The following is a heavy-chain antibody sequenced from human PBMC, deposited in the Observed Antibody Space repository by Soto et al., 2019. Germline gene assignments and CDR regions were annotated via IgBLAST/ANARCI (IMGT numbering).Heavy chain of an antibody. J-gene: IGHJ5*02. CDR3: ARSSGSAYWCGP. Sequence: QVQLVQSGAEVKKPGASVKVSCKASGYTFTSYGISWVRQAPGQGLEWMGWISPYNGNTNYAQKLQGGVTMTTDTSTSTADTELRNLRSEGTAVYCGARSSGSAYWCGPWGQGALVTVSS. CDR2: ISPYNGNT. D-gene: IGHD6-6*01. V-gene: IGHV1-18*01. CDR1: GYTFTSYG.